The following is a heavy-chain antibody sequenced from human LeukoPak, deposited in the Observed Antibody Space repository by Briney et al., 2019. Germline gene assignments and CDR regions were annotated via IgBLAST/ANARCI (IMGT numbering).Heavy chain of an antibody. J-gene: IGHJ4*02. CDR1: GDSVSSSTAA. Sequence: SQTLSLTCAISGDSVSSSTAAWNWITQSPSRGLEWLGRTYYRSRWSYEYTTSVKVRITINADTSENQFSLQLKSVTPEDTAVYYCARFEYGAPDYWGQGTLVTVSS. V-gene: IGHV6-1*01. CDR3: ARFEYGAPDY. CDR2: TYYRSRWSY. D-gene: IGHD2/OR15-2a*01.